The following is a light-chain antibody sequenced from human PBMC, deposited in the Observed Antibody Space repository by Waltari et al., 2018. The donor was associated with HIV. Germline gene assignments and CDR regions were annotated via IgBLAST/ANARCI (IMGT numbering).Light chain of an antibody. CDR1: SSNIGARFD. CDR3: QSYDSSLSGSV. CDR2: GDN. J-gene: IGLJ3*02. Sequence: QSVLTQPPSVSGAPGQRVTISCTGSSSNIGARFDVHWYQQLPGTAPKLLIYGDNNRPSGVPDRFSASKSGTSASLAITVLQAEDEADYYCQSYDSSLSGSVFGGGTKLTVL. V-gene: IGLV1-40*01.